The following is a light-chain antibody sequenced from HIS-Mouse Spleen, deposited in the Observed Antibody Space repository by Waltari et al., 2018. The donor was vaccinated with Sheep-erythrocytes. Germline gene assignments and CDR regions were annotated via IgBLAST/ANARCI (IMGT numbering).Light chain of an antibody. CDR2: EGS. CDR1: RSDVGSYTL. V-gene: IGLV2-23*01. J-gene: IGLJ3*02. CDR3: CSYAGSSTPWV. Sequence: QSALTQPASVSGSPGPSITISCTGTRSDVGSYTLVSWYQQHPGKAPKLMIYEGSKRPSGVSNRFSGSKSGNTASLTISGLQAEDEADYYCCSYAGSSTPWVFGGGTKLTVL.